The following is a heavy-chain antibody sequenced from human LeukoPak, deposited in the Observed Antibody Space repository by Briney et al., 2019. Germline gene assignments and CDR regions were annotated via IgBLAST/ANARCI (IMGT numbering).Heavy chain of an antibody. CDR3: ARVYQLLGYYYGMDV. V-gene: IGHV3-23*01. J-gene: IGHJ6*02. CDR1: GFTFSSYG. D-gene: IGHD2-2*01. CDR2: ISGSGGST. Sequence: PGGSLRLSCAASGFTFSSYGMSWVRQAPGKGLEWVSAISGSGGSTYYADSVKGRFTISRDNSKNTLYLQMNSLRAEDTAVYYCARVYQLLGYYYGMDVWGQGTTVTVS.